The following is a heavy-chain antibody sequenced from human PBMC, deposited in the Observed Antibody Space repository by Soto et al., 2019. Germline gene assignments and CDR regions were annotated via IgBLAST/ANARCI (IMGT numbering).Heavy chain of an antibody. CDR2: IFYSGSP. CDR1: GASISSGGYY. D-gene: IGHD6-13*01. CDR3: ARGQFSSSWYRFDDMDV. J-gene: IGHJ6*02. V-gene: IGHV4-31*03. Sequence: QVQLQESGPGLVKPSQTLSLTCTVSGASISSGGYYWNWIRQHPGKGLEWIGCIFYSGSPYYNPTLKRRVSISVDTSKNQLSLKLSSVTAADTAVYYCARGQFSSSWYRFDDMDVWGQGTTVTVSS.